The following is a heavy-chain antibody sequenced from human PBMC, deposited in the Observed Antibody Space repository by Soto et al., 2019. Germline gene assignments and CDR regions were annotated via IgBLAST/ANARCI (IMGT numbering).Heavy chain of an antibody. CDR3: AHRLPCYYGSGSYRYHWFDP. Sequence: QITLKESGPTLVKPTQTLTLTCTFSGFSLSTSGVGVGWIRQPPGKALEWLALIYWDDDKRYSPSLKSRLTITKEPSKNQVVLTMTNMDPVDTATYYCAHRLPCYYGSGSYRYHWFDPWGQGTLVTVSS. D-gene: IGHD3-10*01. CDR2: IYWDDDK. J-gene: IGHJ5*02. V-gene: IGHV2-5*02. CDR1: GFSLSTSGVG.